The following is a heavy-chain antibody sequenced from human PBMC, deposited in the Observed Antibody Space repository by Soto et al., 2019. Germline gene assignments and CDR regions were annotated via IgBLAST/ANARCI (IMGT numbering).Heavy chain of an antibody. CDR2: ISSGGEYR. J-gene: IGHJ5*02. D-gene: IGHD6-13*01. Sequence: GGSLRLSCTASGFTFSSYNMNWVRQAPGKGLEWVSFISSGGEYRFYADSVKGRFNISRDNAKNSVYLRLNSLTAADTAVYYCTRDRQLVQDWFDPWGQGTLVTVSS. V-gene: IGHV3-21*01. CDR1: GFTFSSYN. CDR3: TRDRQLVQDWFDP.